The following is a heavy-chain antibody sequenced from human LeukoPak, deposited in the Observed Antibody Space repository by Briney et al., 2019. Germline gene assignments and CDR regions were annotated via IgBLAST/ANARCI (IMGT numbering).Heavy chain of an antibody. J-gene: IGHJ3*02. Sequence: GGSLRLSCAASGFTFSSYAMHWVRQAPGKGLEWVAVISYDGSNKYYADSVKGRFTISRDNSKNTLYLQMNSLRAEDTAVYYCARDAGSDYGDYVYAFDIWGQGTMVTVSS. CDR2: ISYDGSNK. V-gene: IGHV3-30*04. D-gene: IGHD4-17*01. CDR3: ARDAGSDYGDYVYAFDI. CDR1: GFTFSSYA.